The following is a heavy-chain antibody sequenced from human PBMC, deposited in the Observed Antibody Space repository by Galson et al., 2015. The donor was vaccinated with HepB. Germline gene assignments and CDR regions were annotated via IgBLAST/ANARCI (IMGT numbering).Heavy chain of an antibody. D-gene: IGHD4-17*01. Sequence: SLRLSCAASGFTFSDYYMSWLRQAPGKGLEWLSYISSSTIYTNYADSVKGRFTISRDNVENSMYLQMNRLRAKDTAVYYCARVADSDYGDHSHFDSWGQGTLVTVSS. CDR3: ARVADSDYGDHSHFDS. CDR2: ISSSTIYT. CDR1: GFTFSDYY. J-gene: IGHJ4*02. V-gene: IGHV3-11*06.